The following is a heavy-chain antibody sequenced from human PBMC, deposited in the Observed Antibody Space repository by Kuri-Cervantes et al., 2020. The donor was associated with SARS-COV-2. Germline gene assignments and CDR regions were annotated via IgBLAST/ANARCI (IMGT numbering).Heavy chain of an antibody. V-gene: IGHV3-66*01. Sequence: GGSLRLSCAASGFTVSSNYMSWVRQAPGKGLEWVSVIYSGGSTYYADSVKGRFTISRDNSKNTLYPQMNSLRAEDTAVYYCASAPIAAAGYFDYWGQGTLVTGYS. D-gene: IGHD6-13*01. J-gene: IGHJ4*02. CDR2: IYSGGST. CDR1: GFTVSSNY. CDR3: ASAPIAAAGYFDY.